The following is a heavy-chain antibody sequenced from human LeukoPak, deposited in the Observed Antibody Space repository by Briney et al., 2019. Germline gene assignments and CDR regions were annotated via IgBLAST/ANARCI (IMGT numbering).Heavy chain of an antibody. V-gene: IGHV4-30-2*01. CDR3: ARGAGYLDY. CDR1: GVTISSGGYT. Sequence: TLSLTCAVSGVTISSGGYTWSWHGPPPGQGLEWIVYIYRSGTAYADPALNRLITISVDRSKNQFSLKLSSVAAADAAVYYCARGAGYLDYWGRGTLVTVSS. J-gene: IGHJ4*02. CDR2: IYRSGTA.